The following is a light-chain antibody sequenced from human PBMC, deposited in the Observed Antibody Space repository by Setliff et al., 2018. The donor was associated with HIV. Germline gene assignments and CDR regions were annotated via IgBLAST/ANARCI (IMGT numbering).Light chain of an antibody. CDR1: SSDVGLFNY. J-gene: IGLJ1*01. Sequence: ALTQPASVSGSPGQSITISCTGTSSDVGLFNYVSWYQQHPGKAPKLMIYEVNGRPAGISNRFSGSRSGNTASLTISGLQAEDEAEYYCISYTSTSTRDVFGSGTKVTV. CDR2: EVN. CDR3: ISYTSTSTRDV. V-gene: IGLV2-14*03.